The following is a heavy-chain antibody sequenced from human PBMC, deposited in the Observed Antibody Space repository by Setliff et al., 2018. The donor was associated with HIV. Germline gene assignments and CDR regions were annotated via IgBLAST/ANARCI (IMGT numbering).Heavy chain of an antibody. CDR2: ISAHDGKT. D-gene: IGHD1-26*01. CDR1: GYSFTSYA. J-gene: IGHJ4*02. CDR3: ARATYSGSPNPPQDY. Sequence: ASVKVSCKASGYSFTSYAISWVRQAPGQGPEWMGWISAHDGKTLRAQKLQGRITMTADTSTSTAYMELRNLTSDDTAMYYCARATYSGSPNPPQDYWGQGTLVTVSS. V-gene: IGHV1-18*01.